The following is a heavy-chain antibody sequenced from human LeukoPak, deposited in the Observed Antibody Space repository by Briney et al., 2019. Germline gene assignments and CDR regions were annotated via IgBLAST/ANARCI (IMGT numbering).Heavy chain of an antibody. D-gene: IGHD2-2*01. Sequence: SETLSLTCTVSGGSISSYYWSWIRQPPGKGLEWVGYIYYSGSTNYNPSLKSRVTISVDTSKNQFSLKLSSVTAADTAVYYCARREGYCSSTSFPGGACWFDPWGQGTLVTVSS. CDR2: IYYSGST. CDR1: GGSISSYY. V-gene: IGHV4-59*08. J-gene: IGHJ5*02. CDR3: ARREGYCSSTSFPGGACWFDP.